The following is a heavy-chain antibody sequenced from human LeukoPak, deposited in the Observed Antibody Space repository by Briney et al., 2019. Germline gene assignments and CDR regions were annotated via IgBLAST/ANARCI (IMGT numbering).Heavy chain of an antibody. D-gene: IGHD3-3*01. CDR3: ARGVYDFWSGYYRVGDRYFDY. CDR1: GYTFTSYY. Sequence: GASVKVSCKASGYTFTSYYMHWVRQAPGQGLEWMGWISAYNGNTNYAQKLQGRVTMTTDTSTSTAYMELRSLRSDDTAVYYCARGVYDFWSGYYRVGDRYFDYWGQGTLVTVSS. CDR2: ISAYNGNT. J-gene: IGHJ4*02. V-gene: IGHV1-18*04.